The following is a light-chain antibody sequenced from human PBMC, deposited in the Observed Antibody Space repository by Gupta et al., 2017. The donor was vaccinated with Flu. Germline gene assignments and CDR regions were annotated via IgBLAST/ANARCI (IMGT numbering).Light chain of an antibody. J-gene: IGKJ1*01. Sequence: IVMTQSPDSLAVSLGERATLNCKSSQSVLYTPNNKNYLAWYQQKPGQPPKLLIYWASTRESGVPDRFSGSGSGTDFILTISSLQAEDVAVYYCQQYYATASWTFGQGTKVEI. V-gene: IGKV4-1*01. CDR3: QQYYATASWT. CDR2: WAS. CDR1: QSVLYTPNNKNY.